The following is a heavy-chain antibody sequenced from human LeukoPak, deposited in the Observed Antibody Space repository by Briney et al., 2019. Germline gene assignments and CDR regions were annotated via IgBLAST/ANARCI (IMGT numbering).Heavy chain of an antibody. D-gene: IGHD2-15*01. V-gene: IGHV4-39*01. CDR3: ARHGDGGLHY. CDR1: GGSISSSSYY. CDR2: MYNVGST. Sequence: PSETLSLTCSVSGGSISSSSYYWGWIRQPPGKGLEWIGSMYNVGSTYYNPSLKSRVTISGDSSKNQFSLKLTSVTAADTAIYYCARHGDGGLHYWGQGTLVTVSS. J-gene: IGHJ4*02.